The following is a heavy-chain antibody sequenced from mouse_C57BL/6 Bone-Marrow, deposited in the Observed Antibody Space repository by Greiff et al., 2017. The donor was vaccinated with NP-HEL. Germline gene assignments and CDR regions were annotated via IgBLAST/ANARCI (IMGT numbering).Heavy chain of an antibody. D-gene: IGHD3-2*02. CDR1: GYTFTSYW. Sequence: VQLQESGAELVRPGSSVKLSCKASGYTFTSYWMHWVKQRPIQGLEWIGNIDPSDSETHYNQKFKDKATLTVDKSSSTAYMQLSSLTSEDSAVYYCATAQATFDYWGQGTTLTVSS. V-gene: IGHV1-52*01. J-gene: IGHJ2*01. CDR2: IDPSDSET. CDR3: ATAQATFDY.